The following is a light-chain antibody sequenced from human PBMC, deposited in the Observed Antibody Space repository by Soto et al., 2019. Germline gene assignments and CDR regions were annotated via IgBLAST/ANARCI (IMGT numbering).Light chain of an antibody. J-gene: IGLJ2*01. CDR1: SSNIGAGYD. Sequence: QSVLTQPPSVSGAPGQRVTISCTGSSSNIGAGYDEHWYQQLPGTAPKLLIYGNSNRPSGVPDRFSGSKSGTSASLASTGLQAEDEADYYCQSYDSSLGGYVVFGGGTKLNVL. CDR2: GNS. V-gene: IGLV1-40*01. CDR3: QSYDSSLGGYVV.